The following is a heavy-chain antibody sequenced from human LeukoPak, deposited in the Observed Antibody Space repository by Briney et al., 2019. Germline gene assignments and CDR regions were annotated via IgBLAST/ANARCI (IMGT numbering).Heavy chain of an antibody. CDR1: GFTFSSYA. CDR2: ISSSGGST. Sequence: GGSLRLSCAASGFTFSSYAMSWVRQAPGKGLEWVSAISSSGGSTYYADSVKGRFTISRDNSKNTLYLQMNSLRAEDTAVYYCAKSSWSGSYFDYWGQGTLVTVSS. D-gene: IGHD1-26*01. V-gene: IGHV3-23*01. J-gene: IGHJ4*02. CDR3: AKSSWSGSYFDY.